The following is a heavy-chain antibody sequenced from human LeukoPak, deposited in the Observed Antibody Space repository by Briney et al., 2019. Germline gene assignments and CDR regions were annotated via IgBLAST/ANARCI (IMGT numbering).Heavy chain of an antibody. CDR1: GYTFTSYG. CDR2: ISAYNGNT. CDR3: ARVMAGTAMVTGLGWFDP. J-gene: IGHJ5*02. D-gene: IGHD5-18*01. Sequence: PVASVKVSCKASGYTFTSYGISWVRQAPGQGLEWMGWISAYNGNTNYAQKLQGRVTMTTDTSTSTAYMELRSLRSDDTAVYYCARVMAGTAMVTGLGWFDPWGQGTLVTVSS. V-gene: IGHV1-18*01.